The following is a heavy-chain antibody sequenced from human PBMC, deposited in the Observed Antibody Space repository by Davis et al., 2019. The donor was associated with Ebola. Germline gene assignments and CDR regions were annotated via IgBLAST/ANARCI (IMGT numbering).Heavy chain of an antibody. J-gene: IGHJ4*02. CDR2: IRSKANSYST. CDR1: GFTFSSYS. V-gene: IGHV3-73*01. Sequence: GGSLRLSCAASGFTFSSYSMNWVRQAPGKGLEWVGRIRSKANSYSTAYAASGKGRFTISKDYSKNTAYLQMNSLKTEDTAVYYCTSAYGGNSEDYWGQGTLVTVSS. CDR3: TSAYGGNSEDY. D-gene: IGHD4-23*01.